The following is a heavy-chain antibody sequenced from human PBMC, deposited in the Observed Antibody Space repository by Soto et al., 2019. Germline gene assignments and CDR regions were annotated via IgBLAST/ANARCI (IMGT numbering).Heavy chain of an antibody. CDR1: GGSISSYY. Sequence: SDTLSLTCTVSGGSISSYYWSWIRQPPGKGLEWIGYIYYSGSTNYNPSLKSRVTISVDTSKHQFSLKLSSVTAADTAVYYCARETYSSSHSRWFDPWGQGTLVTVSS. J-gene: IGHJ5*02. CDR3: ARETYSSSHSRWFDP. D-gene: IGHD6-19*01. V-gene: IGHV4-59*01. CDR2: IYYSGST.